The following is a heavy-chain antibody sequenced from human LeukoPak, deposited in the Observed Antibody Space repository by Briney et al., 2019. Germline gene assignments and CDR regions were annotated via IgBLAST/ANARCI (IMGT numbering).Heavy chain of an antibody. J-gene: IGHJ4*02. Sequence: PSETLSLTCTVSGGSISSYYWSWIRQPPGKGLEWIGYIYYSGSTNYNPSLKSRVTISVDTSKNQFSLKLSSVTAADTAVYYCARDKNPYFDYWGQGTLVTVSS. CDR2: IYYSGST. V-gene: IGHV4-59*12. CDR1: GGSISSYY. CDR3: ARDKNPYFDY.